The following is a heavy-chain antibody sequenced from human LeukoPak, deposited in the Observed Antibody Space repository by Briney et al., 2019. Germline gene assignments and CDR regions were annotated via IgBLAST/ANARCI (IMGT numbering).Heavy chain of an antibody. CDR2: ISGSGGST. CDR3: AKGAYDSGWYHQRGALGYFDY. Sequence: PGGSLRLSCAASGFTFSSYSMNWVRQAPGKGLEWVSAISGSGGSTYYADSVKGRFTISRDNSKNTLYLQMNSLRAEDTAVYYCAKGAYDSGWYHQRGALGYFDYWGQGTLVTVSS. CDR1: GFTFSSYS. J-gene: IGHJ4*02. V-gene: IGHV3-23*01. D-gene: IGHD6-19*01.